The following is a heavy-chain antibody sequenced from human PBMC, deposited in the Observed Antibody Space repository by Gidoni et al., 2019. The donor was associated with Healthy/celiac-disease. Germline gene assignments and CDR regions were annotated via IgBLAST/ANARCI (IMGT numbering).Heavy chain of an antibody. CDR3: ARDWAAAAGTTLEH. CDR1: GFTFSSYA. D-gene: IGHD6-13*01. J-gene: IGHJ1*01. Sequence: QVQLVESGGGVVQPGRFLSLSCAASGFTFSSYAMHWVRQAPGKGLEWVAFISYDGSNKYYADSVKGRFTISRDNSKNTLYLQMNSLRAEDTAVYYCARDWAAAAGTTLEHWGQGTLVTVSS. V-gene: IGHV3-30*04. CDR2: ISYDGSNK.